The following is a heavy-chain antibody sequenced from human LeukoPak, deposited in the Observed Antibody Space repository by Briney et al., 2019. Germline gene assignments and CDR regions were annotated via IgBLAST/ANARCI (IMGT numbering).Heavy chain of an antibody. D-gene: IGHD4-17*01. Sequence: SETLSLTCAVSGGSISSGGYSWSWIRQPPGKVLEWIGYIYHSGSTYYNPSLKSRVTISVDRSKNQFSLKLSSVTAADTAVYYCARGFHYGDYGVYFDLWGRGTLVTVSS. V-gene: IGHV4-30-2*01. CDR1: GGSISSGGYS. CDR3: ARGFHYGDYGVYFDL. CDR2: IYHSGST. J-gene: IGHJ2*01.